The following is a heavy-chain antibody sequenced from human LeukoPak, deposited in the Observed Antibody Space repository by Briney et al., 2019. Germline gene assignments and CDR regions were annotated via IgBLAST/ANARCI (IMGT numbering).Heavy chain of an antibody. J-gene: IGHJ4*02. CDR3: ARAGGVDDY. CDR1: GYTFTAYY. D-gene: IGHD3-16*01. CDR2: IIPIFGTA. V-gene: IGHV1-69*13. Sequence: GDSVKVSCKASGYTFTAYYMHWVRQAPGQGLEWMGGIIPIFGTANYAQKFQGRVTITADESTSTACMELSSLRSEDTAVYYCARAGGVDDYWGQGTLVTVSS.